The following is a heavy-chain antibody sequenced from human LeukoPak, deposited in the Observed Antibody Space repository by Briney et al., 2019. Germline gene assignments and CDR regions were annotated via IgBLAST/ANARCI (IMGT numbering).Heavy chain of an antibody. CDR1: GFTLSSYN. CDR3: VRGLFGQGVDY. Sequence: GRSLRLSCAASGFTLSSYNIHWVRQAPGKGLEWVALMLSDGSTKHYADSVKGRFTISRDNSKNALFLQMDGLRAEDTAVYYCVRGLFGQGVDYWGQGTLVTVSS. CDR2: MLSDGSTK. V-gene: IGHV3-30*03. D-gene: IGHD3-10*01. J-gene: IGHJ4*02.